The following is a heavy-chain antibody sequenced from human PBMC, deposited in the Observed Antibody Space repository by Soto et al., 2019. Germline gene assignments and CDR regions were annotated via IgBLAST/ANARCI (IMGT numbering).Heavy chain of an antibody. J-gene: IGHJ3*02. V-gene: IGHV4-59*01. Sequence: SETLSLTCTVSGGSISSYYWSWIRQPPGKGLEWIGYIYYSGSTNYNPSLKSRVTISVDTSKNQFSLKLSSVTAADTAVYYCARTPGIYLAFDIWGQVTMVPVSS. D-gene: IGHD6-13*01. CDR3: ARTPGIYLAFDI. CDR1: GGSISSYY. CDR2: IYYSGST.